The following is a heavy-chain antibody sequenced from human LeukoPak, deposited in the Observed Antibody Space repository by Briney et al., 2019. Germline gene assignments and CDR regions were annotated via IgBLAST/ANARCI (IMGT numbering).Heavy chain of an antibody. J-gene: IGHJ4*02. Sequence: PGRSLRLSCAASGFTFSSYSINWVRQAPGKGLEWVSSISSSSSYIYYAESVKGRFTISRDNAKNSLYMQMNSLRAEDTAVYYCARDPMAMVRGVIIGYFDYWGQGTLVTVSS. CDR2: ISSSSSYI. CDR3: ARDPMAMVRGVIIGYFDY. V-gene: IGHV3-21*01. D-gene: IGHD3-10*01. CDR1: GFTFSSYS.